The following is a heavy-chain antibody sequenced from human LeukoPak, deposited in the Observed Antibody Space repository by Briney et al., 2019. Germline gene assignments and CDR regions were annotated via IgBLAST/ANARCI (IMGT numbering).Heavy chain of an antibody. D-gene: IGHD3-16*01. Sequence: PSETLSLTCIVSGGSVSISSHYWGWIRQPPGKGLEWIGIMYYGGSTWYNSSLTSRVTISVDTSKNRFSLRLTSVSAADTAVYYCARQSALGADFWGQGTLVIVSS. CDR3: ARQSALGADF. CDR2: MYYGGST. CDR1: GGSVSISSHY. V-gene: IGHV4-39*01. J-gene: IGHJ4*02.